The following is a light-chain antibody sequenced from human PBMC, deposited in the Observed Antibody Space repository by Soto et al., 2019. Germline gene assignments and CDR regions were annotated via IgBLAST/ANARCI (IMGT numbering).Light chain of an antibody. CDR2: DNN. V-gene: IGLV1-51*01. J-gene: IGLJ1*01. Sequence: QSVLTQPPSVSAAPGQKVTISCSGSSSNIGNNYVSWYQQLPGTAPKLLIYDNNKRPSGIPDRFSGSKSGTSATLGITGLQTGDEADYYCGTWDSSLSAGGVFGTGPKLTVL. CDR1: SSNIGNNY. CDR3: GTWDSSLSAGGV.